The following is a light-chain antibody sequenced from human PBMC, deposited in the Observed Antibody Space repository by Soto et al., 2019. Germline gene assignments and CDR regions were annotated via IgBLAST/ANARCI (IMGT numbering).Light chain of an antibody. CDR2: DAS. V-gene: IGKV3-15*01. CDR1: QSVSSY. CDR3: QQYNSYS. Sequence: EIVLTQSPATLSLSPGERATLSCRASQSVSSYLAWYQQKPGQAPRLLIYDASTRATGIPARFSGSGSGTEFTLTISSLQSEDFAVYYCQQYNSYSFGGGTKVDIK. J-gene: IGKJ4*01.